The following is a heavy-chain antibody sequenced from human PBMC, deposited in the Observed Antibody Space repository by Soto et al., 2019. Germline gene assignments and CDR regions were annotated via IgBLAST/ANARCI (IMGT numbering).Heavy chain of an antibody. CDR3: AKAPAAVAGDFGY. CDR1: GFTFSRSG. D-gene: IGHD6-19*01. Sequence: QVQLVEAGGGVVQPGRSLRLSCAASGFTFSRSGMHWVRQAPGKGLEWVAVTSFDGSSGYYADSVRGRVTIDRDNSNNRLYRQMNCMRAEETAVCYRAKAPAAVAGDFGYWGQGALGTVAS. J-gene: IGHJ4*02. V-gene: IGHV3-30*18. CDR2: TSFDGSSG.